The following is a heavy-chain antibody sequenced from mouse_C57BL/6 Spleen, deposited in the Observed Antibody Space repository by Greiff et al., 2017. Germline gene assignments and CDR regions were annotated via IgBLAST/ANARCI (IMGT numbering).Heavy chain of an antibody. V-gene: IGHV14-1*01. D-gene: IGHD2-1*01. CDR2: IDPEDGDT. CDR3: TMDYYGNYGGFDY. J-gene: IGHJ2*01. Sequence: EVQLQQSGAELVRPGASVKLSCTASGFNIKDYYMHWVKQRPEQGLEWIGRIDPEDGDTEYAPKFQGKATMTADTSSNTAYLQLSSLTSEDTAVYYCTMDYYGNYGGFDYWGQGTTLTVSS. CDR1: GFNIKDYY.